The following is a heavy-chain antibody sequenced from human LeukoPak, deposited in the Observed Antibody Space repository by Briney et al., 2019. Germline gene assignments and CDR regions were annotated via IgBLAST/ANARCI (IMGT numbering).Heavy chain of an antibody. CDR2: ISYSGIT. Sequence: SETLSLTCTVSGGSISGDYWSWIRQPPGKGLEWIGHISYSGITNYKPSLKSRVTISTDTSKNQVSLKLKSVTAADTAVYYCVRDSPRGHIGDPWGQGTLVTVSS. D-gene: IGHD3-10*01. V-gene: IGHV4-59*01. CDR1: GGSISGDY. CDR3: VRDSPRGHIGDP. J-gene: IGHJ5*02.